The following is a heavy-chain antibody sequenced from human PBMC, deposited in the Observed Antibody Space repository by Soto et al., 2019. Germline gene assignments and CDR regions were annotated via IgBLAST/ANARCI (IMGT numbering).Heavy chain of an antibody. CDR3: ARGGSNDWQRAFDT. CDR2: INHSGSN. D-gene: IGHD3-9*01. CDR1: CRSFSSYY. V-gene: IGHV4-34*01. J-gene: IGHJ3*02. Sequence: PAETLSLSCCIACRSFSSYYDNRIRPSPGKGLEWIGEINHSGSNNYSPSLKSRVTMSLDTSKNQFSLKLTSVTAADTAVYYCARGGSNDWQRAFDTLGQGTMVTVS.